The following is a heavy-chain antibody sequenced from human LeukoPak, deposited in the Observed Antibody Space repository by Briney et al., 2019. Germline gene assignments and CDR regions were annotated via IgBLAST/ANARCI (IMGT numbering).Heavy chain of an antibody. J-gene: IGHJ4*02. CDR1: GFSFSSYG. Sequence: LAGGSLRLSCAASGFSFSSYGMHWVRQAPGKGLEWVAVISYDGRNKYYADSVKGRFTISRDTSKNTLYLQMNSLRAEDTAVYYCASEDGHNPNLGFDYWGQGTLVTVSS. V-gene: IGHV3-30*03. CDR3: ASEDGHNPNLGFDY. CDR2: ISYDGRNK. D-gene: IGHD5-24*01.